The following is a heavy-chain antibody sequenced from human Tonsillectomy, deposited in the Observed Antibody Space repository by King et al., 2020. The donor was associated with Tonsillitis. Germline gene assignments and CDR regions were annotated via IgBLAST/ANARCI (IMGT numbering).Heavy chain of an antibody. CDR3: ARGRFCSSTSCYTRFLVNY. D-gene: IGHD2-2*02. J-gene: IGHJ4*02. Sequence: VQLVESGGGLVKPGGSLRLSCAASGFTFSDYYMSWIRQAPGKGLEWVSYISSSGSTIYYAESVKGRFTISRDNAKNSLYLQMNSLRAEDTAVYYCARGRFCSSTSCYTRFLVNYWGQGTLVTVSS. CDR2: ISSSGSTI. V-gene: IGHV3-11*01. CDR1: GFTFSDYY.